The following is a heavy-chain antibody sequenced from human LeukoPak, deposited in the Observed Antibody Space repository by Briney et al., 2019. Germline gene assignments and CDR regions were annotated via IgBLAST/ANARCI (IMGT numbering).Heavy chain of an antibody. CDR1: GFTFSSYS. CDR2: ISSSGSTI. Sequence: PGGSLRLSCAASGFTFSSYSMSWIRQAPGKGLEWVSYISSSGSTIYYADSVKGRFTISRDNAKNSLYLQMNSLRAEDTAVYYCARSGRSYGDYYYFDYWGQGTLVTVSS. V-gene: IGHV3-48*04. J-gene: IGHJ4*02. D-gene: IGHD4-17*01. CDR3: ARSGRSYGDYYYFDY.